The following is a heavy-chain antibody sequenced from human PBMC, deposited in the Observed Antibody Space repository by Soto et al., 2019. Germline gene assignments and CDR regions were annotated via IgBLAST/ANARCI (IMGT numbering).Heavy chain of an antibody. CDR1: GGSFRGYY. D-gene: IGHD5-18*01. V-gene: IGHV4-34*01. Sequence: SETLSLTCAVYGGSFRGYYCSWIRQPPGKGLEWIGEINHSGSTNYNPSLKSRVTISVDTSKNQFSLKLSSVTAADTAVYYCARGHTAMVIDYFDYWGQGTLVTVS. CDR2: INHSGST. J-gene: IGHJ4*02. CDR3: ARGHTAMVIDYFDY.